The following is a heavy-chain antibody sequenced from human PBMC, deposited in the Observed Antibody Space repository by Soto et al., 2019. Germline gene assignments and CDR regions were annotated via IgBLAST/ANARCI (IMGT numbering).Heavy chain of an antibody. CDR1: GYIFTGYY. CDR2: INPNSGDT. Sequence: ASVKVSCKASGYIFTGYYMHWVRQAPGQGLEWMGWINPNSGDTNYTQKFQGWVTMTRDTSISTAYMELSRLRSDDTAVYYCATSRISIAVAGETEYYFDYWGQGTPVTVSS. D-gene: IGHD6-19*01. CDR3: ATSRISIAVAGETEYYFDY. V-gene: IGHV1-2*04. J-gene: IGHJ4*02.